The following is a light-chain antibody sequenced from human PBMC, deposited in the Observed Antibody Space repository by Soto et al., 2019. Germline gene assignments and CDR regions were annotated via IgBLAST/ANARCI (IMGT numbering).Light chain of an antibody. CDR2: EVS. CDR1: SSDVGSYNL. V-gene: IGLV2-23*02. CDR3: CSYAGSSTFYVV. J-gene: IGLJ2*01. Sequence: SALTQPASVSGSPGQSITISCTGTSSDVGSYNLVSWYQQQPGKAPKLMIYEVSKRPSGVSNRFSGSKSGNTASLTISGLQAEDEADYYCCSYAGSSTFYVVFGGGTQLTVL.